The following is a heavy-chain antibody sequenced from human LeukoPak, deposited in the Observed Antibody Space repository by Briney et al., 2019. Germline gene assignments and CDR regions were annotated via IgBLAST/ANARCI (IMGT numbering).Heavy chain of an antibody. CDR1: GFTFSSYG. CDR2: IWYDGSNK. V-gene: IGHV3-33*01. CDR3: ARGQYYYDSSGHHFDY. D-gene: IGHD3-22*01. Sequence: GGSLRLSCAASGFTFSSYGMHWVRQAPGKGLEWVAVIWYDGSNKYYTDPVKGRFTISRDNSKNTLYLQMNSLRAEDTAVYYCARGQYYYDSSGHHFDYWGQGTLVTVSS. J-gene: IGHJ4*02.